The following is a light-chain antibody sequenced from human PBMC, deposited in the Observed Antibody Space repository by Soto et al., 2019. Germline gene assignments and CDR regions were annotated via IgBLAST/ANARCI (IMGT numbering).Light chain of an antibody. CDR2: DAS. CDR3: QQRSNWIT. CDR1: QSTSIY. V-gene: IGKV3-11*01. Sequence: EIVLTQPPATLSLSPGERATLSCRASQSTSIYLAWYQQNTGQAPRLLIFDASNRAPGIPARFSGSGSGTDFTLTISSLEPEDFAVYYCQQRSNWITFGQGTRLEI. J-gene: IGKJ5*01.